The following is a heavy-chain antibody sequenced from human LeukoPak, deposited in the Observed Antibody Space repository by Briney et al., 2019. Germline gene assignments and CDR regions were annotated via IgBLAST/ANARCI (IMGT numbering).Heavy chain of an antibody. V-gene: IGHV4-30-4*01. D-gene: IGHD3-10*01. CDR2: ISYSGGT. J-gene: IGHJ3*02. CDR3: ASTSKYIGSGRDDSFDI. Sequence: PSQTLSLTCTVSGGSISTGGYYWSWIRQPPGKGLEWIGYISYSGGTYYNPSLKSRVSMSLDTSERQFSLKMRSVTAADTAVYYCASTSKYIGSGRDDSFDIWGQGTMVTVSS. CDR1: GGSISTGGYY.